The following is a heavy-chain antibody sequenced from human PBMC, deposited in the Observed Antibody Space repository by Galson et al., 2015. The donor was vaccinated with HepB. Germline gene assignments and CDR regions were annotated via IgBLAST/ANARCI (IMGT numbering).Heavy chain of an antibody. D-gene: IGHD2-2*01. CDR1: GYSFINYW. V-gene: IGHV5-51*01. CDR3: ARSFGGDARVDYGMDV. CDR2: IYPGDSDA. J-gene: IGHJ6*02. Sequence: QSGAEVKKPGEFLKISCRGFGYSFINYWIGWVRQMPGKGLEWMGIIYPGDSDARYSPSFQGQVTISVDKSIRTAYLQWSSLKASDTAMYYCARSFGGDARVDYGMDVWGQGTLVTVSS.